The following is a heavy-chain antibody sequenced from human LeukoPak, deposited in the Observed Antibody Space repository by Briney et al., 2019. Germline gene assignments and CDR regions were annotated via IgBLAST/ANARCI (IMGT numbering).Heavy chain of an antibody. CDR2: IRSKAYGGTT. CDR3: TNFDSWSGSSIYS. D-gene: IGHD3-3*01. V-gene: IGHV3-49*04. CDR1: GFTFCDYA. J-gene: IGHJ4*02. Sequence: PGRSLRLSCTAAGFTFCDYAMSWVRQAPGTGLEWVGFIRSKAYGGTTEYAASVKGRFTISRDDSKSIAYLQMNSLKTEDTAVYYCTNFDSWSGSSIYSWGQGALVSDCS.